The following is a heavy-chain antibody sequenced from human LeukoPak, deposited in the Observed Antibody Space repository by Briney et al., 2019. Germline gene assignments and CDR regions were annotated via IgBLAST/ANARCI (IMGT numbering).Heavy chain of an antibody. V-gene: IGHV1-18*01. D-gene: IGHD6-6*01. Sequence: AVKVSCKASGCTFTSYGISWVRQAPGQGLEGMGWISAYNGKTNYAQKLQGRVTMTTDTSTSTAYMELRSLRSDATAVYYCARRRESGSYEYWGQGPLVTVSS. CDR1: GCTFTSYG. J-gene: IGHJ4*02. CDR2: ISAYNGKT. CDR3: ARRRESGSYEY.